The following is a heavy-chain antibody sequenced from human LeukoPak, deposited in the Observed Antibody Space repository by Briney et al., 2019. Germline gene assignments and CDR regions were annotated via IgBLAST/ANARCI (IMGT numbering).Heavy chain of an antibody. J-gene: IGHJ4*02. D-gene: IGHD6-13*01. CDR1: GSTFTSYG. V-gene: IGHV1-18*01. Sequence: ASVKLSCKASGSTFTSYGISWVRQAPGQGLEWRGWIIAYNGNTNYAQKLQGRVTMTTDTSTSTAYMELRSLRSDDTAVYYCAREEVAAAGTQFDYWGQGTLVTVSS. CDR3: AREEVAAAGTQFDY. CDR2: IIAYNGNT.